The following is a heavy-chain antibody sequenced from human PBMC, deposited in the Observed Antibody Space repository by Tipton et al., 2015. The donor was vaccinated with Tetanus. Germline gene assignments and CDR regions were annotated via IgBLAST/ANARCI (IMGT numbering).Heavy chain of an antibody. CDR2: ISYDGSNK. D-gene: IGHD5-18*01. Sequence: SLRLSCAASGFTFSSYGMHWVRQAPGKGLEWVAVISYDGSNKYYADSGKGRFTISRDNSKNTLYLQMNSLRAEDTAVYYCAKAGGYSYGYDWFGPWGQGTLVTVSS. V-gene: IGHV3-30*18. CDR3: AKAGGYSYGYDWFGP. J-gene: IGHJ5*02. CDR1: GFTFSSYG.